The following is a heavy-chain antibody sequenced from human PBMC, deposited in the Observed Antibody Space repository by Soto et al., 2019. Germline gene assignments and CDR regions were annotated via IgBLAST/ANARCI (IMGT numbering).Heavy chain of an antibody. CDR2: INPDSGAT. Sequence: ASVKVSCKASGYIFTGYNIHWVRQAPGQGLEWMGWINPDSGATYYAQKFQGRVTMAGDTSISTAYMELSRLTSDGTAVYYCAKDAAMDVWGQGTTVTVSS. CDR3: AKDAAMDV. D-gene: IGHD2-15*01. V-gene: IGHV1-2*02. J-gene: IGHJ6*02. CDR1: GYIFTGYN.